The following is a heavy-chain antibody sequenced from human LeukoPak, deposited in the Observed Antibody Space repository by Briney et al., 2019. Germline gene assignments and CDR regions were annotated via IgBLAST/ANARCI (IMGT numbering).Heavy chain of an antibody. V-gene: IGHV1-46*01. CDR1: GYSFTSYY. CDR3: ARDLPQYNSSWYYCYDMDV. D-gene: IGHD6-13*01. CDR2: INPVGGST. J-gene: IGHJ6*02. Sequence: ASVKVSCKASGYSFTSYYMHWVRQAPGQGLEWMGIINPVGGSTSCAQKFQGRVTMTRDTSTSTVYMDLSSLRSEDTAVYYCARDLPQYNSSWYYCYDMDVWGQGTTVTVFS.